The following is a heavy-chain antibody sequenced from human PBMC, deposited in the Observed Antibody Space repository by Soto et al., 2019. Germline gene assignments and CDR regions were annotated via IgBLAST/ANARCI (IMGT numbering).Heavy chain of an antibody. Sequence: QVRLVQSGAEVKEPGDSVRVSCEASGYTFTAYHIHWVRQAPGQGLVWMGWINPKFGDTGYAQDFQGRVSMTSDMSISTVYMELSRLTSDDTAMYYCARNMDYYYGRGSGNGHGVWGQGTTVTVFS. J-gene: IGHJ6*02. CDR1: GYTFTAYH. D-gene: IGHD3-10*02. V-gene: IGHV1-2*02. CDR3: ARNMDYYYGRGSGNGHGV. CDR2: INPKFGDT.